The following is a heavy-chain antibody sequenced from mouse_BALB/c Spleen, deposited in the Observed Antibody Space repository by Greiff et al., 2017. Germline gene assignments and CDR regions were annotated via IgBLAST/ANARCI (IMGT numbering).Heavy chain of an antibody. CDR3: AREGAYYGNLDV. Sequence: EVQLQQSGPGLVKPSQSLSLTCTVTVYSITSDYAWNWIRQFPGNKLEWMGYISYSGSTSYNPSLKSRISITRDTSKNQFFLQLNSVTTEDTATYYCAREGAYYGNLDVWGAGTTVTVSS. V-gene: IGHV3-2*02. D-gene: IGHD2-10*01. CDR2: ISYSGST. CDR1: VYSITSDYA. J-gene: IGHJ1*01.